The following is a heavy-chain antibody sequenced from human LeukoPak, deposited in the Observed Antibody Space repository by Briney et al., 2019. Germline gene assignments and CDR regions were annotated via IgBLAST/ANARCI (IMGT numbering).Heavy chain of an antibody. CDR3: ARRAVTQYYYYYYYMDV. D-gene: IGHD4-17*01. Sequence: QPGGSLRLSCAASGFTFSSYWMNWVRQAPGKGLEWVANIKQDGNEKYYVDSVKGRFTISRDNAKNSLYLQMNSLRAEDTAVYYCARRAVTQYYYYYYYMDVWGKGTTVTISS. CDR2: IKQDGNEK. V-gene: IGHV3-7*01. CDR1: GFTFSSYW. J-gene: IGHJ6*03.